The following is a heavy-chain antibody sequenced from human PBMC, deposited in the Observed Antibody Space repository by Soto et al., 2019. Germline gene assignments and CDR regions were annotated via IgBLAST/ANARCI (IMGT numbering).Heavy chain of an antibody. J-gene: IGHJ4*02. CDR2: INAGNGNT. V-gene: IGHV1-3*01. CDR1: GYTFTSYA. D-gene: IGHD3-10*01. Sequence: ASVKVSCKASGYTFTSYAMHWVRQAPGQRLGWMGWINAGNGNTKYSQKFQGRVTITRDTSASTAYMELSSLRSEDTAVYYCARNYYGSGSYYIDYWGQGTLVTVSS. CDR3: ARNYYGSGSYYIDY.